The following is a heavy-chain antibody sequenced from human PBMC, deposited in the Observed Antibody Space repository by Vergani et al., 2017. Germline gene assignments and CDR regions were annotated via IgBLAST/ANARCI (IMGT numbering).Heavy chain of an antibody. D-gene: IGHD6-19*01. CDR2: INPNSGGT. CDR1: GYTFTGYY. CDR3: VRGQWMPTLSFDY. V-gene: IGHV1-2*02. Sequence: QVQLVQSGAEVKKPGASVKVSCMASGYTFTGYYMHWVRQAPGQGLEWMGLINPNSGGTNNAPKFQGRVTMTRDTSISTAYMELSRLRSADTAVYYCVRGQWMPTLSFDYWGQGTLVTVSS. J-gene: IGHJ4*02.